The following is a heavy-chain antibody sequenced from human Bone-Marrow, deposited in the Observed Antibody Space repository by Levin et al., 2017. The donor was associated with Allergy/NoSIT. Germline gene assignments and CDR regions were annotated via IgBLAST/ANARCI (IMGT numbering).Heavy chain of an antibody. V-gene: IGHV3-13*01. D-gene: IGHD2/OR15-2a*01. Sequence: PGGSLRLSCAASGFTFSSHDMHWVRQPIGKGLEWVSAIDIAYVTYYPDSVRGRFTISRENARNSLYLQMNSLRVGDTAIYYCVREARGGSTFLYFDSWGQGILVTVSS. CDR2: IDIAYVT. J-gene: IGHJ4*02. CDR3: VREARGGSTFLYFDS. CDR1: GFTFSSHD.